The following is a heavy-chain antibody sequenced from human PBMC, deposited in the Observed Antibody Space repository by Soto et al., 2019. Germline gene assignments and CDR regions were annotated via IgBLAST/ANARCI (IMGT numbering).Heavy chain of an antibody. CDR1: GGSISSGGYS. CDR2: IYHSGST. J-gene: IGHJ4*02. V-gene: IGHV4-30-2*01. Sequence: QLQLQESGSALVKPSQTLSLTCAVSGGSISSGGYSWSWIRQPPGKGLEWIGYIYHSGSTYYNPSLKSRVTISVDRSKNQFSLKLSSVTAADTAVYYFARVPDYWGQGTLVTVSS. CDR3: ARVPDY.